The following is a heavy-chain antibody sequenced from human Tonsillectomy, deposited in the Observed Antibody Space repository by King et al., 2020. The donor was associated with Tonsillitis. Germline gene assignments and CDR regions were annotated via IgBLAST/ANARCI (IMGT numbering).Heavy chain of an antibody. Sequence: VQLQESGPGLVKPSQTLSLTCTVSGGSSSSGSYYWRWIRQPAGKGLEWIGRISDSGTTNYNPSLKSPVTISEDTSKNQFSLKLSSVTAADTAVYYCAREIRIAAAGTYYYYYYLDVWGRGTTVTVSS. CDR1: GGSSSSGSYY. D-gene: IGHD6-13*01. CDR2: ISDSGTT. J-gene: IGHJ6*03. CDR3: AREIRIAAAGTYYYYYYLDV. V-gene: IGHV4-61*02.